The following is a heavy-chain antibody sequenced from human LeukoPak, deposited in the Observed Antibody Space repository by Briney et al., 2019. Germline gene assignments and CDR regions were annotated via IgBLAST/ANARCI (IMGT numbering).Heavy chain of an antibody. Sequence: GGSLRLSCVASGFTFSSHGMDWVRQAPGKGLEWVSAISGSGGSTYYADSVKGRFTISRDNSKNTLYLQMNSLRAEDTAVYYCAKDSSSSMYYYYGMDVWGQGTTVTVSS. CDR2: ISGSGGST. V-gene: IGHV3-23*01. D-gene: IGHD6-6*01. CDR1: GFTFSSHG. CDR3: AKDSSSSMYYYYGMDV. J-gene: IGHJ6*02.